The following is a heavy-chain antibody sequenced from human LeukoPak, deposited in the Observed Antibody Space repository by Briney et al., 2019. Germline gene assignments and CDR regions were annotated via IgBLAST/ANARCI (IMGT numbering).Heavy chain of an antibody. CDR1: GFTFDDYA. D-gene: IGHD6-13*01. CDR2: ISWNSGSI. Sequence: GGSLRLSCAASGFTFDDYAMHWVRQAPGKGLEWVSGISWNSGSIGYADSVKGRFTISRDNAKNSLYLQMNSLRAEDTALYYCAKDTEAAASYMDVWGKGTTVTISS. J-gene: IGHJ6*03. CDR3: AKDTEAAASYMDV. V-gene: IGHV3-9*01.